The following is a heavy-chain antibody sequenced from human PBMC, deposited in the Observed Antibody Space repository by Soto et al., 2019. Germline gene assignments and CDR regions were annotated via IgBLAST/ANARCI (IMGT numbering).Heavy chain of an antibody. V-gene: IGHV4-31*11. CDR1: GGSISNGGYY. CDR3: ARDSHSQQRNHRWGGGYMDG. Sequence: QVQLQESGPGLVKPSQTLSLTCVVSGGSISNGGYYWSWIRKHPGKGLEWIGAIYFSGSTYYNPSLKSRVTISVATPKNQFSLKLSSVTAADTAVYYCARDSHSQQRNHRWGGGYMDGWGKGTTVTVSS. D-gene: IGHD6-13*01. CDR2: IYFSGST. J-gene: IGHJ6*03.